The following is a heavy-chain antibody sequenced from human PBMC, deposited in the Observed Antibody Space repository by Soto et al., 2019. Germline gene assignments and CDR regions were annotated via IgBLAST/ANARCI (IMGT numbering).Heavy chain of an antibody. J-gene: IGHJ3*02. D-gene: IGHD3-10*01. CDR1: GFTFSSYY. Sequence: EVQLVESGGGLVQPGGSLRLSCAASGFTFSSYYMSWVGQAPGKGLEWVANIKEDGSGKFYVDPVRGRFTISRDNARNSFYLQMNSLRADDTAVYYCARSMGWRDAFDIWGQGTVVTVSS. CDR3: ARSMGWRDAFDI. V-gene: IGHV3-7*01. CDR2: IKEDGSGK.